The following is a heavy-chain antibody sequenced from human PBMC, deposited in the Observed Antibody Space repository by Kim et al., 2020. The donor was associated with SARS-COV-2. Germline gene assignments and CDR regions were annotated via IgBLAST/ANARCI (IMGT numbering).Heavy chain of an antibody. Sequence: ASVKVSCKACGYMFTSYGFSWVRQAPGQGLEWLGWISARDGNTKYGQKVQGRVIMTTDTSTNTAYMELWSLRSDDTVMYYCARGAYGDVSFDYWGQGTLV. CDR1: GYMFTSYG. D-gene: IGHD4-17*01. CDR2: ISARDGNT. J-gene: IGHJ4*02. V-gene: IGHV1-18*04. CDR3: ARGAYGDVSFDY.